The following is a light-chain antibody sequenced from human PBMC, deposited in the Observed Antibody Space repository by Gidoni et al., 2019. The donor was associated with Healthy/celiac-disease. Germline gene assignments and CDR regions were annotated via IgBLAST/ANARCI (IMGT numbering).Light chain of an antibody. Sequence: SYVLPQPPSVSVAPGQKDRITCGGKNIGSKSVHWYQQKPGQAPVLVVYDDSDRHSGIPERFSGSNSGITATLTISRVEAGDEAYYYCQVWDSSSDHPVVFGGGTKLTVL. J-gene: IGLJ2*01. CDR3: QVWDSSSDHPVV. V-gene: IGLV3-21*02. CDR2: DDS. CDR1: NIGSKS.